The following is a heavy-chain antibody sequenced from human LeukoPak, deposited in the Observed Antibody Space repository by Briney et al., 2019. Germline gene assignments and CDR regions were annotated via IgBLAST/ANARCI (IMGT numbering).Heavy chain of an antibody. D-gene: IGHD3-10*01. CDR1: GGSISSSSYY. J-gene: IGHJ4*02. V-gene: IGHV4-39*07. Sequence: SETLSLTCTVSGGSISSSSYYWGWIRQPPGKGLEWIGSIYYSGSTYYNPSLKSRVTISVDTSKNQFSLKLSSVTAADTAVYYCARGFAAYYGSGSNPPFDYWGQGTLVTVSS. CDR2: IYYSGST. CDR3: ARGFAAYYGSGSNPPFDY.